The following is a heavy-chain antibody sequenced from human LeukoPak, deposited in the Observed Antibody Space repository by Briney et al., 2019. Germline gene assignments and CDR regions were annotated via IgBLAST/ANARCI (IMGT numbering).Heavy chain of an antibody. CDR1: GFTFSSYW. Sequence: PGGSLRLSCAASGFTFSSYWMHWVRQAPKKGLVWVSRINSDGSSTSYVGSVKGRFTISRDNAKNTLYLQMNSLRAEDTAVYYCARVRSDYYDSSVDYWGQGTLVTVSS. D-gene: IGHD3-22*01. CDR2: INSDGSST. CDR3: ARVRSDYYDSSVDY. V-gene: IGHV3-74*01. J-gene: IGHJ4*02.